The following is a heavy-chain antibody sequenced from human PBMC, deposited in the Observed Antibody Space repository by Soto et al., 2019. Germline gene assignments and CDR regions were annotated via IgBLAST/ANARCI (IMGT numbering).Heavy chain of an antibody. D-gene: IGHD6-13*01. Sequence: SETLSLTCTVSGGSISSSSYYWGWIRQPPGKGLEWIGSIYYSGSTYYNPSLKSRVTISVDTSKNQFSLKLSSVTAADTAVYYCARLVAAAGVYYFDYWGQGTLVTVSS. J-gene: IGHJ4*02. CDR2: IYYSGST. V-gene: IGHV4-39*01. CDR3: ARLVAAAGVYYFDY. CDR1: GGSISSSSYY.